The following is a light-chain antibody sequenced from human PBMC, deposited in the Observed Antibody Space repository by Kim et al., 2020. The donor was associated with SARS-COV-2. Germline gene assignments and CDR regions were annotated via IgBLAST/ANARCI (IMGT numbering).Light chain of an antibody. CDR2: AAF. V-gene: IGKV3-20*01. Sequence: LAPGERATLSCRASQSVSSTYFGWYQQKPGQPPRRLIYAAFNRATGIPDRFSGSGSGTDFTLTISRLEPEDFAVYYCQQYGTSPYTFGQGTKLEI. CDR1: QSVSSTY. CDR3: QQYGTSPYT. J-gene: IGKJ2*01.